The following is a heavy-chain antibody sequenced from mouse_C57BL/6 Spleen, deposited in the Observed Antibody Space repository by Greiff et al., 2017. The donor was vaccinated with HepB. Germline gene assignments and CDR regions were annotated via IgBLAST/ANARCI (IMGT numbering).Heavy chain of an antibody. V-gene: IGHV5-9-1*02. J-gene: IGHJ3*01. CDR1: GFTFSSYA. CDR3: TRAPYYYGSSSDWFAY. CDR2: ISSGGDYI. Sequence: EVKLMESGEGLVKPGGSLKLSCAASGFTFSSYAMSWVRQTPEKRLEWVAYISSGGDYIYYADTVKGRFTISRDNARNTLYLQMSSLKSEDTAMYYCTRAPYYYGSSSDWFAYWGQGTLVTVSA. D-gene: IGHD1-1*01.